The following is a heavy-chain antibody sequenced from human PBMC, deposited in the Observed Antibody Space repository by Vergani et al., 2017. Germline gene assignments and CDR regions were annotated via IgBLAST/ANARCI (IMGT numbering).Heavy chain of an antibody. J-gene: IGHJ3*02. D-gene: IGHD5-24*01. CDR3: ARQRIRDGGAFDI. CDR1: GGSISSSSYY. V-gene: IGHV4-39*01. CDR2: IYYSGST. Sequence: QLQLQESGPGPVKPSETLSLTCTVSGGSISSSSYYWGWIRQPPGKGLEWIGSIYYSGSTYYNPSLKSRVTISVDTSKNQFSLKLSSVTAADTAVYYCARQRIRDGGAFDIWGQGTMVTVSS.